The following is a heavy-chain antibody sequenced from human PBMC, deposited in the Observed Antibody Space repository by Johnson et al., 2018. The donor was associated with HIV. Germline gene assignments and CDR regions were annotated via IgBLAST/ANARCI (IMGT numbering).Heavy chain of an antibody. J-gene: IGHJ3*02. V-gene: IGHV3-30*04. Sequence: QVQLVESGGGVVQPGRSLRLSCAASGFTFSSYAMHWVRQAPGKGLEWVAVISYDGSNKYYADSVKGRFTISRDNSKNTLYLQMNSLRAEDTAVYYCVFFYASFDIWGQWTMVTVSS. D-gene: IGHD2/OR15-2a*01. CDR2: ISYDGSNK. CDR1: GFTFSSYA. CDR3: VFFYASFDI.